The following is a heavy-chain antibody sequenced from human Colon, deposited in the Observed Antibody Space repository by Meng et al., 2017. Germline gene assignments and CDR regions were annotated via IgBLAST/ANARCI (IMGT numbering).Heavy chain of an antibody. J-gene: IGHJ4*02. CDR2: INAGNGDT. D-gene: IGHD3-10*01. V-gene: IGHV1-3*01. Sequence: QVQLVQPGAEVKKPGASVKVSCKASGYTFTTYALHWVRQAPGQTLEWMGWINAGNGDTEYSQNFQGRVTLTRDTSASTAYMELTSLRSEDTAVYYCAREFGGLRSFEYWGRGTLVTVSS. CDR3: AREFGGLRSFEY. CDR1: GYTFTTYA.